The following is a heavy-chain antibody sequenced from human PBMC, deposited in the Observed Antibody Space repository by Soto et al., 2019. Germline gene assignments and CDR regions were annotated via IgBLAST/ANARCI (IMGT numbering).Heavy chain of an antibody. CDR3: VSWVSPHFDY. D-gene: IGHD2-8*01. V-gene: IGHV3-23*01. CDR2: IAPIGYST. J-gene: IGHJ4*02. CDR1: GLTFRNHA. Sequence: EVQLLESGGGLVQPGGSLRLSCAVSGLTFRNHAMSWFRQAPGKGLAWVSTIAPIGYSTHYAGSVEGRFTISRDDSKSTLDLQMNSLRADDTAVYYCVSWVSPHFDYWGQGTLVSVSS.